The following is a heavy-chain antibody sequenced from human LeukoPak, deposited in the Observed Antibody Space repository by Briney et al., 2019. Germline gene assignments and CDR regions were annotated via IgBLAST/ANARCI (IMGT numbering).Heavy chain of an antibody. J-gene: IGHJ4*02. Sequence: GGSLRLSCAASGFTFSSYAMPWVRQAPGKGLEWVAVISYDGSNKYYADSVKGRFTISRDNSKNTLYLQMNGLRAEDTAVYYCASQPDYGDYELDYWGQGTLVTVSS. CDR2: ISYDGSNK. D-gene: IGHD4-17*01. CDR3: ASQPDYGDYELDY. CDR1: GFTFSSYA. V-gene: IGHV3-30-3*01.